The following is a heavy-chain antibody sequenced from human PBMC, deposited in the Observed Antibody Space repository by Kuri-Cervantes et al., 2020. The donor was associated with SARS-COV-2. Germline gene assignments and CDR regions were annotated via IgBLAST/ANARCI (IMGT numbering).Heavy chain of an antibody. Sequence: ETLSLTCAASGFTVSSNYMSWVRQAPGKGLEWVSVIYSGGSTYYADSVKGRFTISRDNSKNTLYLQMNSLRAEDTAVYYCASGILYRWEGYFDYWGQGTLVTVSS. D-gene: IGHD2-15*01. CDR1: GFTVSSNY. V-gene: IGHV3-53*01. CDR2: IYSGGST. CDR3: ASGILYRWEGYFDY. J-gene: IGHJ4*02.